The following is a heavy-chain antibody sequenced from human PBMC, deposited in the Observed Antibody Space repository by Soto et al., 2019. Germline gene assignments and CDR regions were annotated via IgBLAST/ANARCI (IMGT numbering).Heavy chain of an antibody. D-gene: IGHD1-1*01. CDR2: MSHSGGT. J-gene: IGHJ3*02. CDR3: ARVERGTVTTVVDAFDI. CDR1: GGFVSSGSYY. V-gene: IGHV4-34*01. Sequence: QVQLQQWGAGLLKPSETLSLTCAVYGGFVSSGSYYWSWIRQPPGKGLEWIGEMSHSGGTHFNPSLKSRVTISVDTSKNRGTLTMSSVTAADTALYYCARVERGTVTTVVDAFDIWGPGTMVTVSS.